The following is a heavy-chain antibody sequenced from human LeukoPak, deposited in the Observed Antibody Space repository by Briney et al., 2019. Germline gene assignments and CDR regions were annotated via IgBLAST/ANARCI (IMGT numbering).Heavy chain of an antibody. J-gene: IGHJ3*02. V-gene: IGHV1-69*04. CDR1: GGTFSSYA. D-gene: IGHD2-15*01. CDR2: IIPILGIA. CDR3: ARDPLGYCSGGSCYHDAFDI. Sequence: VASVKVSCKASGGTFSSYAISWVRQAPGQGLEWMGRIIPILGIANYAQKFQGRVTITADKSTITAYMELSSLRSEDTAVYYCARDPLGYCSGGSCYHDAFDIWGQGTMVTVSS.